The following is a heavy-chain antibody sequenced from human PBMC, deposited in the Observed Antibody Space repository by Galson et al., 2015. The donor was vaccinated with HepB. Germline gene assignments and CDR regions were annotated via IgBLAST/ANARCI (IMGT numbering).Heavy chain of an antibody. D-gene: IGHD3-22*01. CDR3: ARTLGVYYYDSSGRRPGGFDP. J-gene: IGHJ5*02. Sequence: SLRLSCAASGFTFGDYAMSWVRQAPGKGLEWVGFIRSKVYGGTTEYAASVKGRFTISRDDSKSITYLQMNSLRAEDTAVYYCARTLGVYYYDSSGRRPGGFDPWGQGTLVTVSS. CDR1: GFTFGDYA. CDR2: IRSKVYGGTT. V-gene: IGHV3-49*04.